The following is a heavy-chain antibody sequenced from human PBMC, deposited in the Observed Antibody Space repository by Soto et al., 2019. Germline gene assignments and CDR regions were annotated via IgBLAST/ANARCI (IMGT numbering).Heavy chain of an antibody. CDR2: IYYDGDT. D-gene: IGHD6-25*01. Sequence: QVQVQESGPGLLRPSETLSVTCHVSGGSVVSGSYYWTWIRQPPGMGLEWMGYIYYDGDTNYNSSLKSRVTISIDTPKNEISLALRSVTAADTALYYCARVLPGIAAAYDAFDVWGQGALVTVSS. CDR3: ARVLPGIAAAYDAFDV. V-gene: IGHV4-61*01. J-gene: IGHJ3*01. CDR1: GGSVVSGSYY.